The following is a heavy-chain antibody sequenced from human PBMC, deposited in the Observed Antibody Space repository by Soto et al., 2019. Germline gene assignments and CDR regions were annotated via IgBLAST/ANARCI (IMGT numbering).Heavy chain of an antibody. Sequence: HGESLKISCKGSGYSFAGYWITWVRQKPGKGLEWMGRIDPSDSQTYYSPSFRGHVTISVTKSITTVFLQWSSLRASDTAMYYCARQIYDSDTGPNFQYYFAPWGQGTPVTVS. V-gene: IGHV5-10-1*01. D-gene: IGHD3-22*01. CDR3: ARQIYDSDTGPNFQYYFAP. J-gene: IGHJ5*02. CDR2: IDPSDSQT. CDR1: GYSFAGYW.